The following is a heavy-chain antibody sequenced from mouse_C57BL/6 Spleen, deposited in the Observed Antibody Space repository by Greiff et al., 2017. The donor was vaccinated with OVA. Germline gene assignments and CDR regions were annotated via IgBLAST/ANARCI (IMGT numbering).Heavy chain of an antibody. CDR1: GYTFTSYW. J-gene: IGHJ3*01. Sequence: QVQLKQSGAELVMPGASVKLSCKASGYTFTSYWMHWVKQRPGQGLEWIGEIDPSDSYTNYNQKFKGKSTLTVDKSSSTAYMQLSSLTSEDSAVYYCARGRSWFAYWGQGTLVTVSA. V-gene: IGHV1-69*01. CDR3: ARGRSWFAY. CDR2: IDPSDSYT.